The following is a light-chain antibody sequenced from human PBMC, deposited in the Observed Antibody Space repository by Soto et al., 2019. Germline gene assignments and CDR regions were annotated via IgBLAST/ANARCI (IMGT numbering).Light chain of an antibody. CDR1: SSDVGTYNY. J-gene: IGLJ2*01. Sequence: QSALTQPPSASGSPGQSVTISCTGTSSDVGTYNYVSWYQQHPGKAPKLMIFEVSKRPSGVPDRFSGSKSGNTASLTVSGLQAEDEADYYCSSFEASNNLLFGGGTKLTVL. V-gene: IGLV2-8*01. CDR2: EVS. CDR3: SSFEASNNLL.